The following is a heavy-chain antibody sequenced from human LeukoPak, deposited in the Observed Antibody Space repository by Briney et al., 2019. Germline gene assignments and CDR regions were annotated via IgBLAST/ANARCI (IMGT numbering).Heavy chain of an antibody. Sequence: ASVKVSCKASGYTFTDYYIHLVRQAPGQGLEWMGWIDPNGGVTNYAQKFQGRVTMTRDTSISTAYMELSRLKSDDTDVYYCARGGYGGGYAGSNSGVIDSWGQGTLVTVSS. V-gene: IGHV1-2*02. J-gene: IGHJ4*02. CDR3: ARGGYGGGYAGSNSGVIDS. D-gene: IGHD6-25*01. CDR2: IDPNGGVT. CDR1: GYTFTDYY.